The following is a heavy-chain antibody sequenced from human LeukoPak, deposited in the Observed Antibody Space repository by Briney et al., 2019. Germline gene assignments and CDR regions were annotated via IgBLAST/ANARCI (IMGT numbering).Heavy chain of an antibody. Sequence: AAVTVSCKASGYTFTSNDIHWVRQAPGQGLEWVGIINPSGGSTSYAQKFQGRVTMTRDTSTSTVYMELSSLRSEDTAVYYCARFASLYSRSWYYAFDIWGQGTMVTASS. CDR2: INPSGGST. D-gene: IGHD6-13*01. V-gene: IGHV1-46*01. CDR3: ARFASLYSRSWYYAFDI. CDR1: GYTFTSND. J-gene: IGHJ3*02.